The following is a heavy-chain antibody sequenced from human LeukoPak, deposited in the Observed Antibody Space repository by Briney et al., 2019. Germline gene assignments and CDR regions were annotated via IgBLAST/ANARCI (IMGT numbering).Heavy chain of an antibody. Sequence: SGTLSLTCAVSGGSISSNNWWSWVRQPPGKGLEWIGEIYHSGSTNYNPSLKSRVTISVDKSKNQFSLKLSSVTAADTAVYYCASTTHYYYDSSGYYDYWGQGTLVTVSS. D-gene: IGHD3-22*01. CDR3: ASTTHYYYDSSGYYDY. J-gene: IGHJ4*02. CDR2: IYHSGST. CDR1: GGSISSNNW. V-gene: IGHV4-4*02.